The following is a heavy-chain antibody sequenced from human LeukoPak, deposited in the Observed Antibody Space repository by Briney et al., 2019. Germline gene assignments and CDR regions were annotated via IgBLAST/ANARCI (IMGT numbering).Heavy chain of an antibody. CDR2: IVVGSGNT. D-gene: IGHD3-22*01. V-gene: IGHV1-58*01. Sequence: ASVKVSCKASGFTFASSAVQWVRQASGQRLEWIGWIVVGSGNTNYAQKFQERVTITRDMSASTAYMELSSLRSEDTAVYYCAAGYYYDSSGYSLYFDYWGQGTLVTFSS. J-gene: IGHJ4*02. CDR3: AAGYYYDSSGYSLYFDY. CDR1: GFTFASSA.